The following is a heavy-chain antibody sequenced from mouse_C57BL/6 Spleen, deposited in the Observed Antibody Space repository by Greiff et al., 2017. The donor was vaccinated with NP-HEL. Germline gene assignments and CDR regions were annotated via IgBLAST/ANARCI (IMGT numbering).Heavy chain of an antibody. CDR3: ARELGPSCFDY. V-gene: IGHV7-3*01. Sequence: EVKLVESGGGLVQPGGSLSLSCAASGFTFTDYYMSWVRQPPGKALEWLGFIRNKANGYTTEYSATVKGRFTISRDTSQSILYLQMNALRAEDSATYYCARELGPSCFDYWGQGTTLTVSS. D-gene: IGHD4-1*01. CDR2: IRNKANGYTT. J-gene: IGHJ2*01. CDR1: GFTFTDYY.